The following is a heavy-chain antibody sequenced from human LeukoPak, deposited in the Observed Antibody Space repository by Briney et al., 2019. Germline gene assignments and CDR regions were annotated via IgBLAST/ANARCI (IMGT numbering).Heavy chain of an antibody. CDR1: GYTFTGYY. CDR2: INPNSGGT. V-gene: IGHV1-2*02. CDR3: ARDSHYVTLLYYFDY. J-gene: IGHJ4*02. D-gene: IGHD2-21*02. Sequence: ASVKVSCKASGYTFTGYYMHWVRQAPGQGLEWMGWINPNSGGTNYAQKFQGRVTMTRDTSISTAYMELSRLRSDDTAVYYCARDSHYVTLLYYFDYWGQGTLVTVSS.